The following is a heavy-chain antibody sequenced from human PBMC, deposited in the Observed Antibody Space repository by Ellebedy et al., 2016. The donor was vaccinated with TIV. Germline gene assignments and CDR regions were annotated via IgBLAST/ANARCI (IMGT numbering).Heavy chain of an antibody. J-gene: IGHJ3*02. CDR1: GYSFTSYW. CDR2: IYPGDSDT. Sequence: GESPKISCKGSGYSFTSYWIGWVRQMPGKGLEWMGNIYPGDSDTRYSPSFQGQVTISADKSISTAYLQWSSLKASDTAMYYCARNNGKYYYDKAAFDIWGQGTMVTVSS. D-gene: IGHD3-22*01. CDR3: ARNNGKYYYDKAAFDI. V-gene: IGHV5-51*01.